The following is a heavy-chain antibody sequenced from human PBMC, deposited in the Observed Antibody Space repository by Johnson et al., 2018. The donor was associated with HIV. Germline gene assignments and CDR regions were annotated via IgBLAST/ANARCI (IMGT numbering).Heavy chain of an antibody. Sequence: QMMLVESGGGVVQSGRSLRLSCAASGFTFSIYGMHWVRQAPGKGLEWVAVISYDGSNKYYADSVKGRFTISRDNSKNTLYLQMNSLGAEDTAVYYCARDKYPPTAAAGTDAFDIWGQGTMVTVSS. CDR2: ISYDGSNK. J-gene: IGHJ3*02. CDR3: ARDKYPPTAAAGTDAFDI. CDR1: GFTFSIYG. D-gene: IGHD6-13*01. V-gene: IGHV3-30*19.